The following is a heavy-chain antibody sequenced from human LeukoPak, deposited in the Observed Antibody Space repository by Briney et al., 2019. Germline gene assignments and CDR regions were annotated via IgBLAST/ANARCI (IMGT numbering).Heavy chain of an antibody. D-gene: IGHD6-19*01. V-gene: IGHV4-39*07. Sequence: SETLSLTCTVSGGSISSSSYYWGWIRQPPGKGLEWIGSIYYSGSTYYNLSLKSRVTISIDTSKNQFSLKLNSVTAADTAVYYCARAKRGWLALDYWGQGTLVTVSS. J-gene: IGHJ4*02. CDR3: ARAKRGWLALDY. CDR2: IYYSGST. CDR1: GGSISSSSYY.